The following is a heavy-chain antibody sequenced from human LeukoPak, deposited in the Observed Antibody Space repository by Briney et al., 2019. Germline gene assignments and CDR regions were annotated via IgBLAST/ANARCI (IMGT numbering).Heavy chain of an antibody. D-gene: IGHD3-22*01. V-gene: IGHV3-23*01. Sequence: PGGSLRLSCAASGFTFNNYAMSWVRQAPGKGLEWVSTISTSGGSTYYADSVKGRFTISRDNSKNTLYLQMNTLRAEDTAVYYCAKDRAFYDSSGRDVFDIWGQGTMVTVSS. CDR2: ISTSGGST. CDR3: AKDRAFYDSSGRDVFDI. J-gene: IGHJ3*02. CDR1: GFTFNNYA.